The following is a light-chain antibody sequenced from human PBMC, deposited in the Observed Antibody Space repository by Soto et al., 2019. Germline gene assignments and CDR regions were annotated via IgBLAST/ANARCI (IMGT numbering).Light chain of an antibody. J-gene: IGLJ3*02. CDR3: CSYAGNKTVV. V-gene: IGLV2-11*01. CDR1: SSDVGGYIY. Sequence: QSALTQPRSVSGSPGQSVTISCTGISSDVGGYIYVSWYQQYPAKAPKVMIYDVSRRPSGVPDRFSGSKSGNTASLTISGLQAEDEAVYYCCSYAGNKTVVFGGGTKLTVL. CDR2: DVS.